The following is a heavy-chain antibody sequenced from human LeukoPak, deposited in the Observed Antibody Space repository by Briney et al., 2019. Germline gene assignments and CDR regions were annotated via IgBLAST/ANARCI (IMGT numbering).Heavy chain of an antibody. CDR3: ARDLPPRYYYDSSGYYRGDTGTFDY. CDR2: ISAYNGNT. V-gene: IGHV1-18*01. CDR1: GYTFTSYG. D-gene: IGHD3-22*01. J-gene: IGHJ4*02. Sequence: GASVKVPCKASGYTFTSYGISWVRQAPGQGLEWMGWISAYNGNTNYAQKLQGRVTMTTDTSTSTVYMELSSLRSEDTAVYYCARDLPPRYYYDSSGYYRGDTGTFDYWGQGTLVTVSS.